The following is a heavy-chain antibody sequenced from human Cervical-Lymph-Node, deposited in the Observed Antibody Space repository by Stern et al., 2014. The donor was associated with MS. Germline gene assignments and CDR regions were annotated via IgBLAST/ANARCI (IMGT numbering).Heavy chain of an antibody. Sequence: QEQLVQSGPEVKKPGASVKVSCKTSGYTFINYGINWVRQAPGQGLEWMGWINPYKGNTDYAQNFQDRVTMTTDTSTTTAYMELRTLKSDDTAIYYCAVQQLGLVAFDHWGQGTLLTVSS. D-gene: IGHD6-13*01. CDR3: AVQQLGLVAFDH. CDR1: GYTFINYG. J-gene: IGHJ4*02. CDR2: INPYKGNT. V-gene: IGHV1-18*01.